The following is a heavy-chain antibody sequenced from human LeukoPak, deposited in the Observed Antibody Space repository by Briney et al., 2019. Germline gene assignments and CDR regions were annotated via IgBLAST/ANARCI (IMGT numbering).Heavy chain of an antibody. CDR2: ISGDGGST. Sequence: PGGSLRLSCAASGFTFDDYAMHWVRQAPGKGLEWVSLISGDGGSTYYADSVKGRFTISRDNSKNSLYLQMNSLGTEDTALYYCAKAGYYDSSGYYPFDYWGQGTLVAVSS. CDR3: AKAGYYDSSGYYPFDY. J-gene: IGHJ4*02. D-gene: IGHD3-22*01. V-gene: IGHV3-43*02. CDR1: GFTFDDYA.